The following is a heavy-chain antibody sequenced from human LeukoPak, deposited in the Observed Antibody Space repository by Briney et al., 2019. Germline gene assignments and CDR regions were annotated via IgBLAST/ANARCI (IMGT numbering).Heavy chain of an antibody. J-gene: IGHJ4*02. CDR1: GYSFTSYW. CDR3: ARVTYGGSLVVGYFDY. D-gene: IGHD2-15*01. Sequence: KIGESLTISCKGSGYSFTSYWIGWLGQMPGKGLEWMGIIYPGDSDTRYSPSFQGQVTISADKSISTAYLQWSSLKASDTAMYYCARVTYGGSLVVGYFDYWGQGTLVTVSS. CDR2: IYPGDSDT. V-gene: IGHV5-51*01.